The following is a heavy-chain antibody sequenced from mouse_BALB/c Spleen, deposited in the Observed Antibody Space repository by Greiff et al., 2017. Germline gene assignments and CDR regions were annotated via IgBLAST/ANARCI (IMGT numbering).Heavy chain of an antibody. J-gene: IGHJ2*01. CDR2: ISDGGSYT. CDR3: ARDPSYGYDGAWFAY. Sequence: DVKLVESGGGLVKPGGSLKLSCAASGFTFSDYYMYWVRQTPEKRLEWVATISDGGSYTYYPDSVKGRFTISRDNAKNNLYLQMSSLKSEDTAMYYCARDPSYGYDGAWFAYWGQGTTLTVSS. V-gene: IGHV5-4*02. CDR1: GFTFSDYY. D-gene: IGHD2-2*01.